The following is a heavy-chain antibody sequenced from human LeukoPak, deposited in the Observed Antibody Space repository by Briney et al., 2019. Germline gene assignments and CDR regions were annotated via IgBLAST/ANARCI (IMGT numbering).Heavy chain of an antibody. V-gene: IGHV4-4*07. CDR3: ARGYCRDDICQVFPY. D-gene: IGHD2-21*02. J-gene: IGHJ4*02. CDR1: SGSISSYD. Sequence: SETLSLTCTVSSGSISSYDWSWIRQPAGKGLEWIGRIYTSGSPNYNPSLKSRVTMSVDTSKNQFSLKMSYVTAADTGVYYCARGYCRDDICQVFPYWGQGTLVTVSS. CDR2: IYTSGSP.